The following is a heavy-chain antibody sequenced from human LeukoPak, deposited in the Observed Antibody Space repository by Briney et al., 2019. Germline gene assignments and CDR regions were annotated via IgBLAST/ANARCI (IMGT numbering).Heavy chain of an antibody. Sequence: AGSLRLSCAASGFTFSTYAMSWVRQAPGKGLEWVANIKQDGSEEVYVDSVKGRFTISRDNAKKPLFLQMNTLRAEDTAVYYCARDPYSSTWSYGMDVWGQGTTVAVSS. CDR2: IKQDGSEE. CDR3: ARDPYSSTWSYGMDV. CDR1: GFTFSTYA. V-gene: IGHV3-7*05. J-gene: IGHJ6*02. D-gene: IGHD6-6*01.